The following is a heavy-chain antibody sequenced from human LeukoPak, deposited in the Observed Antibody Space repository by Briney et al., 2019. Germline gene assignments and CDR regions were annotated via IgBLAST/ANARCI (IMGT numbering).Heavy chain of an antibody. CDR1: GGSISSYY. J-gene: IGHJ5*02. CDR2: IYYSGST. D-gene: IGHD3-10*01. CDR3: ARVRLWFGEFLFDP. Sequence: SETLSLTCTVSGGSISSYYWSWIRQPPGKGLEWIGYIYYSGSTNYNPSLKSRVTISLDTSKNQFSLKLSSVSAADTAVYYCARVRLWFGEFLFDPWGQGTLVTVSS. V-gene: IGHV4-59*01.